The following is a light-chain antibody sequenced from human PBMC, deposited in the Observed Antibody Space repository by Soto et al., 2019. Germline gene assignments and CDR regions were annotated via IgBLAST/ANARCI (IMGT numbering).Light chain of an antibody. CDR1: QTISSW. Sequence: DIQMTQSPSTPSGSVGDRVTITCRASQTISSWLAWYQQKPGKAPKLLIYKATTLKSGVPSRFSGSGSGTEFTLTISSQQPDDFATYYCQQLNSYPITFGQGTRLEIK. J-gene: IGKJ5*01. CDR2: KAT. CDR3: QQLNSYPIT. V-gene: IGKV1-5*03.